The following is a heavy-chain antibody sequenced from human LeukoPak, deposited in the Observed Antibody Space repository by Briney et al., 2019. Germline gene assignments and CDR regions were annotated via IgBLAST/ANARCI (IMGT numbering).Heavy chain of an antibody. CDR2: INPNTGGT. V-gene: IGHV1-2*02. CDR1: GYTFADYY. Sequence: ASVKVSCKASGYTFADYYIHWVRQAPGQGLEWMGWINPNTGGTNYAQKFQGRVTMTRDTSISTAYMELSRLRSDDTAVFYCARGASVSVLYYFYYYMDVWGKGTTVTISS. J-gene: IGHJ6*03. CDR3: ARGASVSVLYYFYYYMDV. D-gene: IGHD2/OR15-2a*01.